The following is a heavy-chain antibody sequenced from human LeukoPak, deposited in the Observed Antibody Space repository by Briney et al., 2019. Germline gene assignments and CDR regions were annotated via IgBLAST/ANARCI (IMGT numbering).Heavy chain of an antibody. CDR2: IRYDGSTQ. D-gene: IGHD6-19*01. CDR1: GLTFSSYG. CDR3: ARLIRTRIAVAFDY. Sequence: GGSLRLSCAASGLTFSSYGMHWVRQAPGKGLEWVAYIRYDGSTQYYADSVKGRFTISRDNSKNTLYLQMNSLRAEDTAVYYCARLIRTRIAVAFDYWGQGTLVTVSS. V-gene: IGHV3-30*02. J-gene: IGHJ4*02.